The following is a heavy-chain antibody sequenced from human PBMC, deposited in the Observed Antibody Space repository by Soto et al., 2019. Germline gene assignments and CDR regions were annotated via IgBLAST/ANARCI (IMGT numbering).Heavy chain of an antibody. CDR3: ARDFRASCAGPSCIYFDF. Sequence: QVQLVQSGAEVKEPGASVRVSCKASGYTFSSYGFSWVRQAPVQGLEWVAWISANSGDTNSAQKFQGRVTLTTDTSTSTAHMDLRTLPSADPAIYYCARDFRASCAGPSCIYFDFWCQATLVTVSS. D-gene: IGHD2-2*01. CDR1: GYTFSSYG. CDR2: ISANSGDT. J-gene: IGHJ4*02. V-gene: IGHV1-18*01.